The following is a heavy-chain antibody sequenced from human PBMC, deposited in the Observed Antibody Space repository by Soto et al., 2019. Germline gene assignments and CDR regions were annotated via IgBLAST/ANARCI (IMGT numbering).Heavy chain of an antibody. Sequence: PGGSLRLSCAASGFTFRSYAMSWVRQAPGKGLEWVSSISGSGGSAFYVDSVKGRFTISRDNSKNTLQLQMNSLRADDTAIYYCAKDTAVSGTYVVTFYSWGQGSLVTVSS. CDR1: GFTFRSYA. D-gene: IGHD6-19*01. CDR2: ISGSGGSA. CDR3: AKDTAVSGTYVVTFYS. V-gene: IGHV3-23*01. J-gene: IGHJ4*02.